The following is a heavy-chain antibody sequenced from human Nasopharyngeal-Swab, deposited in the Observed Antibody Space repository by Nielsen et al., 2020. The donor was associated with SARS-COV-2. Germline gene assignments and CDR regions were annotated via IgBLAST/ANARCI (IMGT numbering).Heavy chain of an antibody. CDR3: ARGLDYDY. J-gene: IGHJ4*02. V-gene: IGHV4-34*01. Sequence: LETLSLTCAVYGGSFSGYYWSWIRQPPGKGLEWIGEINHSGSTNYNPSLKSRVTISVDTSKNQFSLKLSSVTAADTAVYYCARGLDYDYWGQGTLVTVSS. CDR2: INHSGST. CDR1: GGSFSGYY.